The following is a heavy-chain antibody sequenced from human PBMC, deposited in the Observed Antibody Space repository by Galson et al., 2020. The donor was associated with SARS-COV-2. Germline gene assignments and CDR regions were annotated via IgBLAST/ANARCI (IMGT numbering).Heavy chain of an antibody. CDR2: IYYTGST. CDR1: GGSITPYH. Sequence: SQTLSLTCTVSGGSITPYHWSWIRQPPGKGLEWIGSIYYTGSTIYNPSLKSLVTISVDTYKNSYSLELSSVTAADTAVYYCVRHAVPAATPDYWGQGTLVTVSS. D-gene: IGHD2-15*01. CDR3: VRHAVPAATPDY. J-gene: IGHJ4*02. V-gene: IGHV4-59*08.